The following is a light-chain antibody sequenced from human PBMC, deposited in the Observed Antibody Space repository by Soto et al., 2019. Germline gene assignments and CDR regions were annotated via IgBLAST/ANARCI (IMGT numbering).Light chain of an antibody. CDR3: QQSYSTPYT. Sequence: DIQMTQSPSSLSASVGDRVTITCRASQSISSYLNWYQQKPGKVPKLLIYAASSLQSGVPSRFRGSGSGTDFTLTISNLQPEDFATYYCQQSYSTPYTFGQGTKLEIK. CDR2: AAS. J-gene: IGKJ2*01. V-gene: IGKV1-39*01. CDR1: QSISSY.